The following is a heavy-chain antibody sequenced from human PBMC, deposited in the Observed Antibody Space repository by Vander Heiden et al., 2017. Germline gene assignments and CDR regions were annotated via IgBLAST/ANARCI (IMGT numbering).Heavy chain of an antibody. D-gene: IGHD2-15*01. CDR3: ARDQSAQGLLNNWLDP. Sequence: QVQLVQSGGGVVQPGRSLRLSCAASGFSFSGYAMHWVRQAPGKGLEWVAVIWSDGSNKYYADSVMGRFIISRDNSRNMLFLQMNSLTDEDTAVYFCARDQSAQGLLNNWLDPWGQGVQATVSS. CDR2: IWSDGSNK. CDR1: GFSFSGYA. J-gene: IGHJ5*01. V-gene: IGHV3-33*01.